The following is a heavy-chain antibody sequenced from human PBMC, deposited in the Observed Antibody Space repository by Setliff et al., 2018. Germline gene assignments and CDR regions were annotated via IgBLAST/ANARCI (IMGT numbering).Heavy chain of an antibody. V-gene: IGHV2-70*11. Sequence: SGPTLVNPTQTLTLTCTFSGFSLSTSGMCVSWIRQPPGKALEWLARIDWDDDKYYSTSLKTRLTISKDTSKNQVVLTMTNMDPVDTATYYCARILEYCSSTSCYTLDYWCQGTLVTVSS. CDR3: ARILEYCSSTSCYTLDY. CDR1: GFSLSTSGMC. J-gene: IGHJ4*02. D-gene: IGHD2-2*02. CDR2: IDWDDDK.